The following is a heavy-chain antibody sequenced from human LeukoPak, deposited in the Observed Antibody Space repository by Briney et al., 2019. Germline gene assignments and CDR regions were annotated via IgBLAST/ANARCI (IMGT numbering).Heavy chain of an antibody. V-gene: IGHV4-30-4*08. CDR3: AGGPPYSYGPYYYYYYMDV. CDR2: IYYSGST. D-gene: IGHD5-18*01. CDR1: GGSISSGDYY. J-gene: IGHJ6*03. Sequence: SETLSLTCTVSGGSISSGDYYWSWIRQPPGKGLEWIGYIYYSGSTYYNPSLKSRVTISVDTSKNQFSLRLSSVTAADTAVYYCAGGPPYSYGPYYYYYYMDVWGKGTTVTVSS.